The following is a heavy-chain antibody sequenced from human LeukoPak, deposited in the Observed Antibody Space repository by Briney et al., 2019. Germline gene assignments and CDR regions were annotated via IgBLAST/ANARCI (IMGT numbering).Heavy chain of an antibody. J-gene: IGHJ4*02. D-gene: IGHD3-3*01. CDR1: GGTFSSYA. CDR3: ARDNYDFWSGHYPIFDY. Sequence: SVKVSCKASGGTFSSYAISWVRQAPGQGLEWMGGIIPIFGTANYAQKFQGRVTITADESTSTAYMELSSLRSEDTAVYYCARDNYDFWSGHYPIFDYWGQGTLVTVSS. CDR2: IIPIFGTA. V-gene: IGHV1-69*13.